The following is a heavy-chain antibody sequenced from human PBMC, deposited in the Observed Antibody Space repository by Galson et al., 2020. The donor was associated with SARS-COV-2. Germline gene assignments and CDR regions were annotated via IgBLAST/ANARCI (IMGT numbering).Heavy chain of an antibody. Sequence: SVKVYCKPSGGSLSNFAINWVRQAPGQGLEWMGGIIPFFGTTDYVEKFQGRVTFSADESTTTAYMELSSLSSEDTAVYYCATKQSDTETNTYYYYYHAVDVWGQGTTVTVSS. CDR2: IIPFFGTT. CDR3: ATKQSDTETNTYYYYYHAVDV. V-gene: IGHV1-69*13. CDR1: GGSLSNFA. D-gene: IGHD1-7*01. J-gene: IGHJ6*02.